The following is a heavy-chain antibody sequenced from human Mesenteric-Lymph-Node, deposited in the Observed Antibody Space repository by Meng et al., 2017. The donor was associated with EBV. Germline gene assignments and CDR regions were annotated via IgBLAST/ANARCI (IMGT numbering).Heavy chain of an antibody. D-gene: IGHD6-19*01. CDR2: IFYSGKT. V-gene: IGHV4-39*01. Sequence: LQLQESGPGQVKPSETLSLTCTVSGGSIRTSSSYWGWIRLSPGKGPEWIGSIFYSGKTYYNPSLKSRATLSVDTSNNQFSLQLTSVTAADRAVYYCVSQGYSSAWFHNWGQGTLVTVSS. CDR1: GGSIRTSSSY. J-gene: IGHJ5*02. CDR3: VSQGYSSAWFHN.